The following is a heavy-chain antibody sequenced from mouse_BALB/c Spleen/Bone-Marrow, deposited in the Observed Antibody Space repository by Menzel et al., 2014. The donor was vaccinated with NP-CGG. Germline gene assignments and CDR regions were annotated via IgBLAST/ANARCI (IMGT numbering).Heavy chain of an antibody. CDR1: GYTFXSFY. V-gene: IGHV1S56*01. Sequence: VKLMESGPELVKPGASVRISCKASGYTFXSFYIYWVRQRPGQGLEWIGWIYPGDFTTKYNEKFKGKATLTADKSSTTASMQLSSLTSEDSAVYFCARKSQRAYDSMIYWGQGTSVTVSS. D-gene: IGHD2-4*01. J-gene: IGHJ4*01. CDR2: IYPGDFTT. CDR3: ARKSQRAYDSMIY.